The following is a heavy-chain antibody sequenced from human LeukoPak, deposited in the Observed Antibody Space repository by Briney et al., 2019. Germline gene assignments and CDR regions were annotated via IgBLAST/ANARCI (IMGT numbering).Heavy chain of an antibody. CDR2: ISWNSGSI. J-gene: IGHJ6*02. CDR1: GFTFDDYA. Sequence: GRSLRLSCAASGFTFDDYAMHWVRQAPGKGLEWVSGISWNSGSIGYADSVKGRFTISRDNAKNSLYLQMNSLRAVDTALYYCAKGIAARSYYYYYGMDVWGQGTTVTVSS. V-gene: IGHV3-9*01. D-gene: IGHD6-6*01. CDR3: AKGIAARSYYYYYGMDV.